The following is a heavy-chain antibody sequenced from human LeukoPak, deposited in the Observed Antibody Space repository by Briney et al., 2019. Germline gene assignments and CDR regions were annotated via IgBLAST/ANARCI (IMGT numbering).Heavy chain of an antibody. Sequence: GGSLRLSCAASGFTFSSYSMNWVRQAPGKGLEWVSSISTSSSYIYYADSVKGRFTISRDNAKNSLYLQMNSLKSEDTATYYCARGGGYDWRSFVNWGQGTLVTVSS. J-gene: IGHJ4*02. CDR1: GFTFSSYS. V-gene: IGHV3-21*04. D-gene: IGHD5-12*01. CDR3: ARGGGYDWRSFVN. CDR2: ISTSSSYI.